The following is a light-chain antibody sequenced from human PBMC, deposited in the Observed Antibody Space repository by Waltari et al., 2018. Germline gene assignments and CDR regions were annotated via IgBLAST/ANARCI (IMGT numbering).Light chain of an antibody. Sequence: QSALTQPASVSGSPGQSSTISCTGTSSDVGRYNFVSWYQQHPGKAPKLIIYDVNKWPSGISNRFSGSKSGNTAALTISGLQAEDEADYYCSSFTSSNTVVFGGGTKLTVL. CDR3: SSFTSSNTVV. CDR2: DVN. V-gene: IGLV2-14*03. J-gene: IGLJ2*01. CDR1: SSDVGRYNF.